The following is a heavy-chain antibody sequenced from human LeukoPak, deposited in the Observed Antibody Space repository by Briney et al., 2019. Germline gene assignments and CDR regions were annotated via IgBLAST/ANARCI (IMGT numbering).Heavy chain of an antibody. V-gene: IGHV3-23*01. J-gene: IGHJ4*02. CDR3: AKDRNYYDSTGYSDY. D-gene: IGHD3-22*01. CDR1: GFTFRSYA. Sequence: GGSLRLSCAASGFTFRSYAMSWVRQAPGKGLEWVSCISGSGTSTYYEDSVKGRFTISRDNSKNTLYLQMDSLRAEDTAVYYCAKDRNYYDSTGYSDYWGQGTLVTVSS. CDR2: ISGSGTST.